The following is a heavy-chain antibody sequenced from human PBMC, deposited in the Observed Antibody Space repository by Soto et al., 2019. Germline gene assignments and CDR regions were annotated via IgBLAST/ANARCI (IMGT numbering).Heavy chain of an antibody. J-gene: IGHJ3*02. Sequence: GGSLRLSCAASGFTFSSYGMHWVRQAPGKGLEWVAVISYDGSNKYYADSVKGRFTISRDNSKNTLYLQMNSLRAEDTAVYYCAKENPAYYDILTGYPDDAFAIWGQGTMVTVSS. CDR2: ISYDGSNK. CDR3: AKENPAYYDILTGYPDDAFAI. CDR1: GFTFSSYG. V-gene: IGHV3-30*18. D-gene: IGHD3-9*01.